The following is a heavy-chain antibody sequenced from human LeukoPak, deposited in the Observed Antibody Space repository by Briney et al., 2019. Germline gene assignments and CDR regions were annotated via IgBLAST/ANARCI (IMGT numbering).Heavy chain of an antibody. CDR1: GFTFSSYA. V-gene: IGHV3-23*01. CDR3: AKEQGQQLVLNPFDY. Sequence: GSLRLSRAASGFTFSSYAMSWVRQAPGKGLEWVSAISGSGGSTYYADSVKGRFTISRDNSKNTLYLQMNSLRAEDTAVYYCAKEQGQQLVLNPFDYWGQGTLVTVSS. CDR2: ISGSGGST. J-gene: IGHJ4*02. D-gene: IGHD6-13*01.